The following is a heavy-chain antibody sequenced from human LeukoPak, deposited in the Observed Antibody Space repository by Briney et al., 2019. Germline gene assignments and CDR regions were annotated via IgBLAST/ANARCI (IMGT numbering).Heavy chain of an antibody. CDR3: ARFFPNYFDY. V-gene: IGHV4-34*01. D-gene: IGHD3-3*01. Sequence: SSETLSLTCAVYGGSFSGYYWSWIRQPPGKGLEWIGEINHSGSTNYNPSLKSRVTISVDTSKNQFSLKLSSVTAADTAVYYCARFFPNYFDYWGQGTLVTVSS. J-gene: IGHJ4*02. CDR2: INHSGST. CDR1: GGSFSGYY.